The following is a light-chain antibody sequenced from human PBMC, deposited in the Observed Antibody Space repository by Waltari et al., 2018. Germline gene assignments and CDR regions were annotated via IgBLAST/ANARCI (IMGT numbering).Light chain of an antibody. J-gene: IGKJ5*01. Sequence: EIVMTQSPATLSVSPGERATLSCRASQSVNSNLAWYQQKPGQAPRLLIYGPSTRATGIPARFSGSGSGTEFTLTISSLQSEDFAIYYCQQYNDWPITFGQGTRLEIK. CDR3: QQYNDWPIT. CDR1: QSVNSN. CDR2: GPS. V-gene: IGKV3-15*01.